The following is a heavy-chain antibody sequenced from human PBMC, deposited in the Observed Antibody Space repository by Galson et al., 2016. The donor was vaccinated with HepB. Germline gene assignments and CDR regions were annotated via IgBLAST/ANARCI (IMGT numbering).Heavy chain of an antibody. CDR2: IKQDGSEK. J-gene: IGHJ3*02. D-gene: IGHD3-22*01. Sequence: SLRLSCAASGSTFSSYWMSWVRQAPGKGLEWVANIKQDGSEKNYVDSVQGRFTISRDNAKYSLYLRMYSLRVDDTAIYYCARDRGYQDAFDIWGQGTMVTVSS. CDR1: GSTFSSYW. CDR3: ARDRGYQDAFDI. V-gene: IGHV3-7*01.